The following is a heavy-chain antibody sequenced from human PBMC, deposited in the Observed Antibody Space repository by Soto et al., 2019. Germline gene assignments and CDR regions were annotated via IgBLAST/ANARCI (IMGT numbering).Heavy chain of an antibody. D-gene: IGHD3-22*01. CDR2: IIPIFGTA. V-gene: IGHV1-69*13. CDR3: AKSQDYYDSSGRMDV. CDR1: GGTFSSYA. J-gene: IGHJ6*02. Sequence: RASVKVSCKASGGTFSSYAISWVRQAPGQGLEWMGGIIPIFGTANYAQKFQGRVTITADESTSTAYMELSSLRSEDTAVYYCAKSQDYYDSSGRMDVWGQGTTVTVSS.